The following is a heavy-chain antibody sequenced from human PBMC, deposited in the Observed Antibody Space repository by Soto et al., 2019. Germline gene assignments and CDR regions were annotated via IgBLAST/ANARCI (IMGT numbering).Heavy chain of an antibody. CDR1: GFTFSAYS. J-gene: IGHJ4*02. V-gene: IGHV3-21*02. CDR2: IGSSTSYI. Sequence: EVQLVESGGGLVKPGESLRLSWVASGFTFSAYSMTWVRQAPGKGLEWVSSIGSSTSYIYYADSVAGRFTISRDNAKNSMSLQMHSLRAEDTAVYYSARVISGVSWTNDYWGQGTLVTVSS. D-gene: IGHD2-15*01. CDR3: ARVISGVSWTNDY.